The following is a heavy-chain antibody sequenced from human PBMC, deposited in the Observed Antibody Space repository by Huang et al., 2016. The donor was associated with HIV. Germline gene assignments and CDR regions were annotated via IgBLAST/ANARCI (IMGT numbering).Heavy chain of an antibody. D-gene: IGHD3-22*01. Sequence: VQLIESGGGVVQPGKSLRLSCATSGFILSNYGMHWVRQAPGKRLRLVALISNDVMKKNYADSVRWRCAVGRDNGNNTLFLQMRSLGVDDTAVYYCARGDYYDSSGYHPGYFDYWGQGILVTVSS. V-gene: IGHV3-33*04. CDR1: GFILSNYG. CDR3: ARGDYYDSSGYHPGYFDY. J-gene: IGHJ4*02. CDR2: ISNDVMKK.